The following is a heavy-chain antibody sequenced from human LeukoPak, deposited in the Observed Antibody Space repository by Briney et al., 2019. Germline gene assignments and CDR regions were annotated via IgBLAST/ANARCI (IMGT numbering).Heavy chain of an antibody. V-gene: IGHV4-39*07. CDR3: ARDGAWQWLALDY. CDR1: GGSISSSSYY. CDR2: IYYSGST. J-gene: IGHJ4*02. D-gene: IGHD6-19*01. Sequence: SETLSLTCTVSGGSISSSSYYWGWIRQPPGKGLEWIGSIYYSGSTYYNPSLKSRVTISVDTSKNQFSLKLSSVTAADTAVYYCARDGAWQWLALDYWGQGTLVTVSS.